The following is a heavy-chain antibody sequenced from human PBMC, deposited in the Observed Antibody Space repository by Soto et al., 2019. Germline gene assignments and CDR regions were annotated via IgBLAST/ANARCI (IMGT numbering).Heavy chain of an antibody. CDR2: INWKSDI. J-gene: IGHJ4*02. V-gene: IGHV3-9*01. D-gene: IGHD3-16*01. Sequence: GGSLRLSCAVSGFTVDDNAMHWVRQAPEKGLEWVSGINWKSDIGYADSVKGRCTISRDNAENSLYLQMNSLRAEDTALYYCAISHDRGGRTTFIYWGQGTQVTVSS. CDR3: AISHDRGGRTTFIY. CDR1: GFTVDDNA.